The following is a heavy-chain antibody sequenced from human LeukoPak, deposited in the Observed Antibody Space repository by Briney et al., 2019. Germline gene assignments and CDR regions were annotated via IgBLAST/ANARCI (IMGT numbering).Heavy chain of an antibody. J-gene: IGHJ4*02. CDR1: GFTFRTYS. V-gene: IGHV3-21*01. D-gene: IGHD3-22*01. CDR3: ARDRGAYYYDSSGLSDY. Sequence: PGGSLRLSCAASGFTFRTYSMNWVRQAPGKGLEWVSSISSSSDYIYYADSVKGRFTISRDNAKNSLYLQMNSLRAEDTAVYYCARDRGAYYYDSSGLSDYWGQGTLVTVSS. CDR2: ISSSSDYI.